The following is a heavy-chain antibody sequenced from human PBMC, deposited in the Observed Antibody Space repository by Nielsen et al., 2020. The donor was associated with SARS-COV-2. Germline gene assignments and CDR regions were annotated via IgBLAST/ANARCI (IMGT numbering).Heavy chain of an antibody. J-gene: IGHJ4*02. CDR2: ISYDGSNK. CDR3: ARDRVGAERSYYFDY. D-gene: IGHD1-26*01. CDR1: GFTFSSYA. Sequence: GESLKISCAASGFTFSSYAMHWVRQAPGKGLEWVAVISYDGSNKYYADSVKGRFTISRDNTKNTLYLQMNNLRAEDTAVYHCARDRVGAERSYYFDYWGQGTLVTVSS. V-gene: IGHV3-30-3*01.